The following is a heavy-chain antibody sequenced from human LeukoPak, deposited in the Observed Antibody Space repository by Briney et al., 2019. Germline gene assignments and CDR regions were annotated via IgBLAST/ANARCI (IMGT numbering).Heavy chain of an antibody. D-gene: IGHD2-21*02. V-gene: IGHV3-74*01. Sequence: GGSLRLSGVASEFNFFSYGMQWVRQAPGKGLVWVSRIFADGSTTSYADSVKGRFTISRDNAKNTLYLQMNSLRAEDTAVYYCARELPREVTLDYWGQGTLVTVSP. J-gene: IGHJ4*01. CDR3: ARELPREVTLDY. CDR1: EFNFFSYG. CDR2: IFADGSTT.